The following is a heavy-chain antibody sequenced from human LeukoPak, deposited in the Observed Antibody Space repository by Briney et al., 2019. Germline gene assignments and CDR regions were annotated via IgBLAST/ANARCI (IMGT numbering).Heavy chain of an antibody. V-gene: IGHV3-23*01. Sequence: GGSRRLSCAASGFTFSNYVMTWVRQAPGKGLEWVSATSRSGGTTYYADSVKGQFIVSRDNSLNTLYLQLNSLRAEDTAVYYCARDADPRADSYNGNYFDSWGQGTLVTVSS. J-gene: IGHJ4*02. CDR2: TSRSGGTT. CDR1: GFTFSNYV. CDR3: ARDADPRADSYNGNYFDS. D-gene: IGHD1-1*01.